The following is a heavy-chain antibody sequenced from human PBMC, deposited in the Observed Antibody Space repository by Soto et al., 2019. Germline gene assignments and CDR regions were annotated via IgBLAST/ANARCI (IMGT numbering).Heavy chain of an antibody. D-gene: IGHD1-20*01. J-gene: IGHJ4*02. CDR2: ISSTTNYI. CDR1: GFTFSRYS. V-gene: IGHV3-21*04. CDR3: TRETVAGITGLDY. Sequence: LRLSCAASGFTFSRYSMNWVRQAPGKGLEWVSSISSTTNYIYYADSMKGRFTVSRDNAKNSVYLDMNSLSAEDTALYYCTRETVAGITGLDYWGPGTLVTVSS.